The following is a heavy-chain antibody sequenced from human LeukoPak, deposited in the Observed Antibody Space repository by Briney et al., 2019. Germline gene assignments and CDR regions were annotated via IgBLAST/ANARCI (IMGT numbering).Heavy chain of an antibody. J-gene: IGHJ5*02. CDR1: GYTFTSYA. D-gene: IGHD2-15*01. CDR2: INAGNGNT. V-gene: IGHV1-3*01. CDR3: ARGRDCSGGSCYRWWFDP. Sequence: ASVKVSCKASGYTFTSYAMHWVRQAPGQRLEWMGWINAGNGNTKYSQKFQGRVTITRDTSASTAYMELSSLGSEDTAVYYCARGRDCSGGSCYRWWFDPWGQGTLVTVSS.